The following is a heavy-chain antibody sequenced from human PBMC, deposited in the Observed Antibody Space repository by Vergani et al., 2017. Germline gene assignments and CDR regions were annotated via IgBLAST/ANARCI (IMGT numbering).Heavy chain of an antibody. Sequence: VQLVESGGGVVQPGRSLRLSCAASGFTFSSYGMHWVRQAPGKGLEWVAVIWYDGSNKYYADSVKGRFTISRDNSKNTLYLQMNSLRAEDTAVYYCARGELWFGELLYNWFDPWGQGTLVTVSS. CDR3: ARGELWFGELLYNWFDP. CDR1: GFTFSSYG. CDR2: IWYDGSNK. J-gene: IGHJ5*02. D-gene: IGHD3-10*01. V-gene: IGHV3-33*01.